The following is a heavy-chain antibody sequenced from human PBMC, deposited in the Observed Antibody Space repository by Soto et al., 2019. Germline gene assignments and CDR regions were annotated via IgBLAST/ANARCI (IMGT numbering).Heavy chain of an antibody. CDR2: ISGGSGST. Sequence: RRLSCATSGFPFSSYGMSWVRQAPGKGLEWVSSISGGSGSTYYADSVKGRFTISRDTSKNTLYLQMNSLRAEDTAVYHCARLGRYSFGPGYWGQGTLVTVSS. CDR1: GFPFSSYG. J-gene: IGHJ4*02. CDR3: ARLGRYSFGPGY. D-gene: IGHD5-18*01. V-gene: IGHV3-23*01.